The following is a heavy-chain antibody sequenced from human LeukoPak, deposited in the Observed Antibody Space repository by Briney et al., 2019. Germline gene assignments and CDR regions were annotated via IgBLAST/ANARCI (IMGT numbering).Heavy chain of an antibody. CDR3: AKHEVGVASIDC. D-gene: IGHD2-2*01. J-gene: IGHJ4*02. CDR2: ISSGGTP. Sequence: GGSLRLSCGASGFTFTSSAMTWVRQAPGKGLEWVSAISSGGTPYYAASVRGRFIISRDTSTNTLYLQVKSLTAEDTAVYYCAKHEVGVASIDCWGQGTLVTVSS. V-gene: IGHV3-23*01. CDR1: GFTFTSSA.